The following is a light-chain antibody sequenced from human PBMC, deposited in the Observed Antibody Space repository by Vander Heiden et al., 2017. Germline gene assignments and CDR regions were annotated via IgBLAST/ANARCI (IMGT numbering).Light chain of an antibody. CDR3: MQHTHWPRT. Sequence: DVVMTQSPLSLPVTLGQPASISCRSSQILVSGDGHTYLNWFHQSPGQSPRRLVYRVSIRDSGVPDRFSGSGSGNDFTLKISRVEAEDIGLYYCMQHTHWPRTFGQGTKLEI. J-gene: IGKJ2*02. V-gene: IGKV2-30*01. CDR2: RVS. CDR1: QILVSGDGHTY.